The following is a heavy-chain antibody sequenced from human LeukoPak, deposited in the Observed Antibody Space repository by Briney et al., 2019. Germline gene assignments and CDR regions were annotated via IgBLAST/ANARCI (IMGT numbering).Heavy chain of an antibody. CDR3: ARYGGVAGFDY. CDR1: GDSISSTTYY. CDR2: IYYSGST. J-gene: IGHJ4*02. Sequence: PSETLSLTCTVSGDSISSTTYYWGWIRQPPGKGLEWIGYIYYSGSTNYNPSLKSRVTISVDTSKNQFSLKLISVTAADTAVYYCARYGGVAGFDYWGQGTLVTVSS. V-gene: IGHV4-61*05. D-gene: IGHD6-19*01.